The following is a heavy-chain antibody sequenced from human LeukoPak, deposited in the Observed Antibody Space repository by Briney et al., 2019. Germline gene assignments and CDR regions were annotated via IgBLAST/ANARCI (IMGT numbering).Heavy chain of an antibody. J-gene: IGHJ4*02. CDR1: GGSISNYY. V-gene: IGHV4-59*01. D-gene: IGHD2-21*02. CDR2: IYYSGST. CDR3: ARSGSKVMTAINF. Sequence: SETLSLTCTVSGGSISNYYWSWIRQPPGKGPEWIGYIYYSGSTNYNPSLKSRVTISVDTSNNQFSLKLSSVTAADTAVYYCARSGSKVMTAINFWGQGTLVTVSS.